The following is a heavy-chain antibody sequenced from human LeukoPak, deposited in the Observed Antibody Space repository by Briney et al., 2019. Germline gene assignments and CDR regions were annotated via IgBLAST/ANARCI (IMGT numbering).Heavy chain of an antibody. CDR2: ISIYNSNT. D-gene: IGHD2-2*01. CDR3: ARIYCSSTSCSFDY. V-gene: IGHV1-18*01. J-gene: IGHJ4*02. Sequence: EASVKVSCKASGYIFTSSGISWVRQAPGQGLEWMGWISIYNSNTNYAQKFQGRVTMTTDTSTSTAYMELRSLRSDDTAVYYCARIYCSSTSCSFDYWGQGTLVTVSS. CDR1: GYIFTSSG.